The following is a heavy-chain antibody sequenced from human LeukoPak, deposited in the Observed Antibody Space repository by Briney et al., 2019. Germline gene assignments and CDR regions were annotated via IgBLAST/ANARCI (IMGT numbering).Heavy chain of an antibody. V-gene: IGHV1-2*02. CDR2: INPNCGGT. D-gene: IGHD5-12*01. Sequence: ASVKVSCKASGYTFTGYYMHWVRQAPGQGLEWMGWINPNCGGTNYAQKFQGRVTMTRDTSISTAYMELSRLRSDDTAVYYCARGRRDGYNKWFDPWGQGTLVTVSS. J-gene: IGHJ5*02. CDR3: ARGRRDGYNKWFDP. CDR1: GYTFTGYY.